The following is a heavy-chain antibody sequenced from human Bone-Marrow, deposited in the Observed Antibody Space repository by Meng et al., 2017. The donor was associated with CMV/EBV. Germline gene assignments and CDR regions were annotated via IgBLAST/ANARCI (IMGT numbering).Heavy chain of an antibody. V-gene: IGHV1-3*02. CDR1: GYTFTSYA. CDR2: SNAGNGNT. D-gene: IGHD4-17*01. J-gene: IGHJ5*02. CDR3: ASTVTTHPNWFDP. Sequence: ASVKVSCKASGYTFTSYAMHWVRQAPGQKLEWMGWSNAGNGNTKYSQEFQGRVTITRDTSASTAYMELSSLRSEDMAVYYCASTVTTHPNWFDPWGQGTLVTVSS.